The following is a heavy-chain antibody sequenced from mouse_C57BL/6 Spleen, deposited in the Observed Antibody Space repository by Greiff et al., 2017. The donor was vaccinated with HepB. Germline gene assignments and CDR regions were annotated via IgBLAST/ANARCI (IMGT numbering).Heavy chain of an antibody. CDR3: ARGPYDGHWYFDV. CDR1: GYTFTSYW. D-gene: IGHD2-3*01. Sequence: VKLQQPGAELVMPGASVKLSCKASGYTFTSYWMHWVKQRPGQGLEWIGEIDPSDSYTNYNQKFKGKSTLTVDKSSSTAYMQLSSLTSEDSAVYYCARGPYDGHWYFDVWGTGTTVTVSS. V-gene: IGHV1-69*01. J-gene: IGHJ1*03. CDR2: IDPSDSYT.